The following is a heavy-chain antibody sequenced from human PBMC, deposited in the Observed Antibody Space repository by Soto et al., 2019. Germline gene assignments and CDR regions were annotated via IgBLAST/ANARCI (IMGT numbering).Heavy chain of an antibody. CDR1: GGSISSYY. Sequence: SETLSLTCTVSGGSISSYYWSWIRQPPGKGLEWIGYIYYSGSTNYNPSLKSRVTISVDTSKNQFSLKLSSVTAADTAVYYCARGSDFWSGYYGYWGQGTLVTVSS. CDR3: ARGSDFWSGYYGY. V-gene: IGHV4-59*01. J-gene: IGHJ4*02. D-gene: IGHD3-3*01. CDR2: IYYSGST.